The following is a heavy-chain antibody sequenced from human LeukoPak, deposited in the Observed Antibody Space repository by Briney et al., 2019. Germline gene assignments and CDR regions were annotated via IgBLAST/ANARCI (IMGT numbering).Heavy chain of an antibody. CDR3: ARAGEMATIRRNYFDY. V-gene: IGHV3-73*01. J-gene: IGHJ4*02. CDR1: GFTFSGSV. CDR2: IRSKANSYAT. Sequence: RSGGSLRLSCAASGFTFSGSVMHWVRQASGKGLEWVGRIRSKANSYATAYAASVKGRFTISRDDSKNTAYLQMNSLRTEDTAVYYCARAGEMATIRRNYFDYWGQGTLVTVSS. D-gene: IGHD5-24*01.